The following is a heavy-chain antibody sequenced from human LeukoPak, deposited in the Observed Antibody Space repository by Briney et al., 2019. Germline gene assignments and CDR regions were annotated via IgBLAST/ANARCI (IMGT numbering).Heavy chain of an antibody. J-gene: IGHJ4*02. CDR3: ARLGQYYFDY. CDR2: IKQDGSEK. Sequence: GGSLRLSCAASGFTFSSYRMSWVRQAPGKGLEWVANIKQDGSEKYYVDSVKGRFTISRDNAKNSLYLQMNSLRAEDTAVYYCARLGQYYFDYWGQGTLVTVSS. V-gene: IGHV3-7*01. CDR1: GFTFSSYR.